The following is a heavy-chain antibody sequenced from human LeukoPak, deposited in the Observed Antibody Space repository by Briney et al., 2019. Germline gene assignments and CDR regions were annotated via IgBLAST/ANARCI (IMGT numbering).Heavy chain of an antibody. V-gene: IGHV3-7*04. J-gene: IGHJ4*02. D-gene: IGHD5-18*01. CDR1: GFTFSGFW. Sequence: GGSLRLSCAVSGFTFSGFWMSWSRQAPGKGLEWVASINSDGSEGYYADVVKGRFTISRDNAKNSLYLQMNSLRAEDTAVYYCAGGYSYGRGVDYWGQGTLVTVSS. CDR3: AGGYSYGRGVDY. CDR2: INSDGSEG.